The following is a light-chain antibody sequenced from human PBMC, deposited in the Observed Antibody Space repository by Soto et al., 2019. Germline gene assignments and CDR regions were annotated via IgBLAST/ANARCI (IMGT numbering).Light chain of an antibody. CDR1: QGISSS. V-gene: IGKV1-9*01. Sequence: IQLTQSPSSLSASVGDRVTITCRASQGISSSLAWYQQQPGKAPKLLIYAPSTLQSGVPSRFSGSGYGTDFTLTISSLQPEDFATYYCQQLKSFPLSFGGGTTVEIK. CDR3: QQLKSFPLS. J-gene: IGKJ4*01. CDR2: APS.